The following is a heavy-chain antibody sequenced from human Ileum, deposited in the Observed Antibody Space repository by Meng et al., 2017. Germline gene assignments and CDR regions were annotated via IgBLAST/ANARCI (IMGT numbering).Heavy chain of an antibody. CDR1: GGSVSSGSYY. V-gene: IGHV4-61*01. J-gene: IGHJ4*02. D-gene: IGHD3-10*01. Sequence: QAVGHGLVRPSETLTLPCNVSGGSVSSGSYYWSWIRQPPGKGLEWIGLIHYSGSRNYNPSLKSRVTMSVDTSKNQVSLRLTSVTAADTAVYYCARFYGSGTFEVHDYWGQGTLVTVSS. CDR2: IHYSGSR. CDR3: ARFYGSGTFEVHDY.